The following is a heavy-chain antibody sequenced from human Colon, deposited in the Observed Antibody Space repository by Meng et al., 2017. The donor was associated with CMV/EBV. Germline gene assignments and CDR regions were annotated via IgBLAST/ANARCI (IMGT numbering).Heavy chain of an antibody. CDR1: GFSFTSAW. CDR2: IKSKTSGGTS. J-gene: IGHJ4*02. V-gene: IGHV3-15*01. D-gene: IGHD1-26*01. CDR3: VFSGSHDYYFDS. Sequence: SCAASGFSFTSAWMTWVRQAPGKGLEWVGRIKSKTSGGTSDFAAPMEGRFTISRDNAKNSLFLQLNSLRAEDTALYYCVFSGSHDYYFDSWGQGTLVTVSS.